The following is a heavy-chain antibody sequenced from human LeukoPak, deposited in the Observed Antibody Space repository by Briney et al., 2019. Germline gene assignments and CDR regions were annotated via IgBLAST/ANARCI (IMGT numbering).Heavy chain of an antibody. V-gene: IGHV3-23*01. J-gene: IGHJ4*02. CDR2: ISASGGST. CDR1: GFTFSSYA. D-gene: IGHD4-23*01. CDR3: ASPDYGGTSPPLDY. Sequence: GGSLRLSCAASGFTFSSYAMSWVRQAPGKGLEWVSAISASGGSTFYADSLKGRFTISRDNSKNTLYLQMNSLRAEDTAVYYCASPDYGGTSPPLDYWGQGTLVTVSS.